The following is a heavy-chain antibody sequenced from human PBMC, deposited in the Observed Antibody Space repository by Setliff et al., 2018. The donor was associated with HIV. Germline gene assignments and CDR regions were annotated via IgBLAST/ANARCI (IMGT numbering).Heavy chain of an antibody. V-gene: IGHV3-30*03. CDR1: GFTFSDYG. J-gene: IGHJ6*02. CDR2: ISFEGSNK. D-gene: IGHD1-1*01. Sequence: GGSLRLSCAASGFTFSDYGMLWVRQAPGKGLEWVAVISFEGSNKKYADSVKGRFTISRDNPKNTLYLQMNSLRAEDTAVYFCVRYLDPHGLDVWGQGTMVTVSS. CDR3: VRYLDPHGLDV.